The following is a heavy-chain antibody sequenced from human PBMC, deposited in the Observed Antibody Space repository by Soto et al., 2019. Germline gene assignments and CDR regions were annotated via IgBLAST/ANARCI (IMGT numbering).Heavy chain of an antibody. CDR3: ARDRPYSSGWYVSDY. J-gene: IGHJ4*02. V-gene: IGHV1-18*01. CDR2: ISAYNGNT. Sequence: ASVKVSCKASGYTFTSYGISWVRQAPGQGLEWMGWISAYNGNTNYAQKLQGRVTMTTDTSTSIAYMELRSLRSDDTAVYYCARDRPYSSGWYVSDYWGQGTLVTVSS. CDR1: GYTFTSYG. D-gene: IGHD6-19*01.